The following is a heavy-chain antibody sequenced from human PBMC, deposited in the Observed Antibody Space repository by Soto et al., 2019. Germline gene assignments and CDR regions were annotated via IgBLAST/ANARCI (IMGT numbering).Heavy chain of an antibody. J-gene: IGHJ4*02. D-gene: IGHD6-19*01. CDR1: GGSFSGYY. Sequence: SETLSLTCAVYGGSFSGYYWSWIRQPPGKGLEWIGEINHSGSTNYNPSLKSRVTISVDTSKNKFSLKLSSVTAADTAVYYCARGPPNQIAVAGTSHFDYWGQGTLVTVSS. CDR2: INHSGST. V-gene: IGHV4-34*01. CDR3: ARGPPNQIAVAGTSHFDY.